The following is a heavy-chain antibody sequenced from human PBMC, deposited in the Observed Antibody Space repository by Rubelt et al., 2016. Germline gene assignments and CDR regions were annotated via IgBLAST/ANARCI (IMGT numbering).Heavy chain of an antibody. Sequence: RLEWMGWINAANGNTKYSQTFQGRVAITRDTSATTAYMELSSLRSEDTAVYYCARGYSSSWSYDYWGQGTLVTVSS. V-gene: IGHV1-3*01. CDR2: INAANGNT. J-gene: IGHJ4*02. CDR3: ARGYSSSWSYDY. D-gene: IGHD6-13*01.